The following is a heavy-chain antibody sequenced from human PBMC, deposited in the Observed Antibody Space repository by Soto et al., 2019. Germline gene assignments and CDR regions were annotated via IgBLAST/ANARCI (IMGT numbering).Heavy chain of an antibody. D-gene: IGHD7-27*01. CDR2: ISYDGSNK. Sequence: GGSLRLSCAASGFTFSSYGMHWVRQAPGKGLEWVAVISYDGSNKYYADSVKGRFTISGDNSKNTLYLQMNSLRAEDTAVYYCAKDRWGPTYYYYGMDVWGQGTTVTVSS. CDR3: AKDRWGPTYYYYGMDV. CDR1: GFTFSSYG. J-gene: IGHJ6*02. V-gene: IGHV3-30*18.